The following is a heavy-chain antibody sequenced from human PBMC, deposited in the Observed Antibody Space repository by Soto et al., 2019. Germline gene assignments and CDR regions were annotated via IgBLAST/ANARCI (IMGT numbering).Heavy chain of an antibody. CDR3: ARVTPGNNLYYFSGLDF. CDR2: ISYEGSNT. J-gene: IGHJ6*02. V-gene: IGHV3-30-3*01. CDR1: GFTFDTYG. D-gene: IGHD1-1*01. Sequence: GGSLRLSCVASGFTFDTYGIHWVRQAPGKGLQWVALISYEGSNTYYADSVRGRFTISRDNSKNTLYLQMNTLRPEDTGLYYCARVTPGNNLYYFSGLDFWGQGTSVTV.